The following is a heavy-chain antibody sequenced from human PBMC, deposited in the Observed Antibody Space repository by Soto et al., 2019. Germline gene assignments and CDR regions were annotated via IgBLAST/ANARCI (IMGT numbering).Heavy chain of an antibody. V-gene: IGHV3-30-3*01. CDR3: ARDRITMIVVLDY. CDR1: GFTFSSYA. D-gene: IGHD3-22*01. CDR2: ISYDGSNK. J-gene: IGHJ4*02. Sequence: QVQLVESGGGVVQPGRSLRLSCAASGFTFSSYAMHWVRQAPGKGLEWVAVISYDGSNKYYADSVKGRFTISRDNSKNTLYLQMNSLIAEDTAVYYCARDRITMIVVLDYWGQGTLVTVSS.